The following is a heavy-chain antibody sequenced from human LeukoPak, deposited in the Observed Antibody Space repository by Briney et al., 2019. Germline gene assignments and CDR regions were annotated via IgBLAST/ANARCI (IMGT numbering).Heavy chain of an antibody. V-gene: IGHV3-23*01. J-gene: IGHJ4*02. CDR2: ITSRSTT. CDR1: GFTFSSYA. CDR3: ASILLWYVYDY. Sequence: GGSLRLSCAASGFTFSSYAMNWVRQAPGKGLEWVSGITSRSTTYYADSVKGRFTISRDNSKNTLYLQMNSLRAEDTAVYYCASILLWYVYDYWGQGTLVTVSS. D-gene: IGHD3-10*01.